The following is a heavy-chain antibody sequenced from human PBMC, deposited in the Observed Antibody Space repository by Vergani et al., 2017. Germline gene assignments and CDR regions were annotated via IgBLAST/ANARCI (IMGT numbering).Heavy chain of an antibody. CDR1: GFTFSSYA. CDR2: ISYDGSNK. V-gene: IGHV3-30-3*01. D-gene: IGHD6-6*01. Sequence: VHLLESGGGLVQSGGSLRLSCAASGFTFSSYAMHWVRQAQGKGLEWVAVISYDGSNKYYADSVKGRFTISRDNSKNTLYLQMNSLRAEDTAVYYCARDPWYSSSSNFDYWGQGTLVTVSS. J-gene: IGHJ4*02. CDR3: ARDPWYSSSSNFDY.